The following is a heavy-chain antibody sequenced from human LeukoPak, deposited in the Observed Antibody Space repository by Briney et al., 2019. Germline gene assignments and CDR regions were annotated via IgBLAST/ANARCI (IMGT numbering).Heavy chain of an antibody. Sequence: SETLSLTCTVSGGSISSGSYYWSWIRQPAGKGLEWIGRIYTSGSTNYNPSLKSRVTISVDTSKNQFSLKLSSVTAADTAAYYCAREITYYYDSSGYYYYFDYWGQGTLVTVSS. D-gene: IGHD3-22*01. CDR1: GGSISSGSYY. V-gene: IGHV4-61*02. J-gene: IGHJ4*02. CDR2: IYTSGST. CDR3: AREITYYYDSSGYYYYFDY.